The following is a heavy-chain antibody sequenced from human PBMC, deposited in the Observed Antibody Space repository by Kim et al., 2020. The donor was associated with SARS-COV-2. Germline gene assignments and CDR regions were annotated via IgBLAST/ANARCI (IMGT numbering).Heavy chain of an antibody. CDR1: GGSISSYY. CDR3: ARGSALWSGYPYFDY. D-gene: IGHD3-3*01. J-gene: IGHJ4*02. Sequence: SETLSLTCTVSGGSISSYYWSWIRQPPGKGLEWIGYIYYSGSTNYNPSLKSRVTISVDTSKNQFSLKLSSVTAADTAVYYCARGSALWSGYPYFDYWGQGTLFTVSS. CDR2: IYYSGST. V-gene: IGHV4-59*13.